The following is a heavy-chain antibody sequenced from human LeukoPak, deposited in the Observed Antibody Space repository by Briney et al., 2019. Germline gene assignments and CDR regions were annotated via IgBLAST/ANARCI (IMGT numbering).Heavy chain of an antibody. D-gene: IGHD3-10*01. J-gene: IGHJ4*02. CDR3: AIGALYGGYYFDY. V-gene: IGHV1-2*02. CDR1: GYTFTGYY. CDR2: INPNSGGT. Sequence: GASVKVSCKASGYTFTGYYMLWVRQAPGQGLEWMGWINPNSGGTNYAQKFQGRVTMTRDTSISTAYMELSRLRSDDTAVYYCAIGALYGGYYFDYWGQGTLVTVSS.